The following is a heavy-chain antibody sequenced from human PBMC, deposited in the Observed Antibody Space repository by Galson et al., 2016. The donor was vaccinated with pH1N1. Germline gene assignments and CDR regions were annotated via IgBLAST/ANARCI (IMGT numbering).Heavy chain of an antibody. D-gene: IGHD6-6*01. J-gene: IGHJ6*02. CDR1: GFTFSRYG. V-gene: IGHV3-30*18. Sequence: SLRLSCAASGFTFSRYGMHWVRQAPGKGLEWVAVISYDGSNNYYADSVKGRFTISRDNSKSALYLQMNSLRPEDTAVYYCAKAGAIPARPDKYQYYYGMDVWGQGTTVTVSS. CDR2: ISYDGSNN. CDR3: AKAGAIPARPDKYQYYYGMDV.